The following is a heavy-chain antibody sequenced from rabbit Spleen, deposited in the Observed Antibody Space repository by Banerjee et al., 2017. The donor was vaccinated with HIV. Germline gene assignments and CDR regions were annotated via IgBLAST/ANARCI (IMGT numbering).Heavy chain of an antibody. CDR2: AYAGSSDST. V-gene: IGHV1S40*01. Sequence: QSLEESGGGLVKPGASLTLTCKASGFSFNEFSFNSGYDMCWVRQAPGKGLEWVACAYAGSSDSTYSATWAKGRFTISKTSSTTVTLQMTSLTVADMATYFCARDTGSSFSSYGMDLWGQGTLVTVS. CDR1: GFSFNEFSFNSGYD. D-gene: IGHD8-1*01. J-gene: IGHJ6*01. CDR3: ARDTGSSFSSYGMDL.